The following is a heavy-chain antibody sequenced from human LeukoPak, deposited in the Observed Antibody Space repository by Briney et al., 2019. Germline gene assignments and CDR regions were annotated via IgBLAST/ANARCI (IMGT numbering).Heavy chain of an antibody. J-gene: IGHJ5*02. Sequence: KPSETLSLTCAVSGYSISSGYYWGWIRQPPGKGREWIGSIYHSRSTYYNPSLKSRVTISVDTSKNQFSLKLSSVTAADTAVYYCARGGFYYDILTGYLTWGQGTLVTVSS. CDR3: ARGGFYYDILTGYLT. CDR1: GYSISSGYY. CDR2: IYHSRST. V-gene: IGHV4-38-2*01. D-gene: IGHD3-9*01.